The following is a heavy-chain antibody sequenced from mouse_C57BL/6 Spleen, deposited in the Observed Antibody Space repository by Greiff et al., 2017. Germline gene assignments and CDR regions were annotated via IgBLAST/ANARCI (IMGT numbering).Heavy chain of an antibody. Sequence: VQLQASGAELVKPGASVQISCKASGYAFSSYWMHWVKQRHGQGLEWIGAIYPGNSDTSYKQKFKGKAKLTAVTSASPAYMELCSLTNEDSAIYYCTRGRIYDYERYFDYWCQGTILTVSS. J-gene: IGHJ2*01. CDR2: IYPGNSDT. CDR1: GYAFSSYW. D-gene: IGHD2-4*01. CDR3: TRGRIYDYERYFDY. V-gene: IGHV1-5*01.